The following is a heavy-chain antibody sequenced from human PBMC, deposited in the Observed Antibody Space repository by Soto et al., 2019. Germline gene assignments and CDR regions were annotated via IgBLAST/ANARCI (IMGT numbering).Heavy chain of an antibody. CDR1: GGSISSYY. Sequence: QVQLQESGPGLVNASETLSLTCTVSGGSISSYYWSWIRQTPGKGLEWIGYIYYSGSTNYNPSLKSRVTMSVDTSTNQFSPKLSSVTAADTAVYYCARGARGGAHHWGQGTMVTVSS. V-gene: IGHV4-59*01. D-gene: IGHD1-26*01. CDR2: IYYSGST. J-gene: IGHJ5*02. CDR3: ARGARGGAHH.